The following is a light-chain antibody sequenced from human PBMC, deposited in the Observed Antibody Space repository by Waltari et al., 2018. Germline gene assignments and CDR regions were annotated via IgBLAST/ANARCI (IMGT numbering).Light chain of an antibody. CDR3: QLAQRFPF. J-gene: IGKJ3*01. CDR2: AAS. CDR1: QDIASW. Sequence: QMTQSPLSVSASIGHRVAISCRASQDIASWLAWYQQHPGKAPRLLVYAASNLQSGVPSRFSGSGSGTNFTLTINSLQPEDFATYYCQLAQRFPFFGPGTKVDVK. V-gene: IGKV1-12*01.